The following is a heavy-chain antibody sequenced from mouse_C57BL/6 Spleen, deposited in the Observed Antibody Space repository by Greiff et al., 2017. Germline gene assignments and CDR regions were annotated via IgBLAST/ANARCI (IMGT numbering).Heavy chain of an antibody. Sequence: VQLQQSGAELVKPGASVKLSCTASGFTINDYYMHWVKQRTGQGLEWIGRIDPEDGDTKYAPKFQGKATLTADTSSNTAYLQLSSLTSENTAVYYCARGGYYGSSLDYWGQGTTLTVSS. CDR1: GFTINDYY. D-gene: IGHD1-1*01. CDR3: ARGGYYGSSLDY. CDR2: IDPEDGDT. J-gene: IGHJ2*01. V-gene: IGHV14-2*01.